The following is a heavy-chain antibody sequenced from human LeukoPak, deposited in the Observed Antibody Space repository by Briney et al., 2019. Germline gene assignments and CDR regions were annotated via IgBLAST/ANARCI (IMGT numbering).Heavy chain of an antibody. CDR2: IGGSGGNT. D-gene: IGHD6-19*01. Sequence: PGGSLRLSCAASGFIFSSYSMSWVRQAPGKGLEWVSAIGGSGGNTYYADSVKGRFTISRDNSKNTLYLQMNSLRAEDTAVYYCARGGFWAVSSGWTFDYWGQGTLVTVSS. J-gene: IGHJ4*02. CDR1: GFIFSSYS. V-gene: IGHV3-23*01. CDR3: ARGGFWAVSSGWTFDY.